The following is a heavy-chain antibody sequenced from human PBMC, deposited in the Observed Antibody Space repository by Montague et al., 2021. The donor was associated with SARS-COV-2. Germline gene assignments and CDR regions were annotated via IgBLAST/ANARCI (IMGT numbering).Heavy chain of an antibody. CDR1: GGSFSSNSYY. V-gene: IGHV4-39*01. D-gene: IGHD3-9*01. CDR3: ARHRFTIFVGRLFDS. CDR2: IYYSGST. Sequence: SETLSLTCTVSGGSFSSNSYYWGWIRQPPGKGLEWIGSIYYSGSTYYNPSLKSRVTISVDTSKNQFSLKLSSVTAADTAVYYCARHRFTIFVGRLFDSWGQGTLATVSS. J-gene: IGHJ4*02.